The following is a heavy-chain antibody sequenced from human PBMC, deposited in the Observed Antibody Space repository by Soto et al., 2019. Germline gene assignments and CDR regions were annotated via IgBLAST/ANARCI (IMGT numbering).Heavy chain of an antibody. J-gene: IGHJ6*02. D-gene: IGHD4-17*01. Sequence: SVKVSCKASGGSLSNYGIIWVRQAPGQGLEWMGGIIPVFGTANYAQKFQGRVTITADESTNIVYMDVTSLRSEDTAVYYCARGDATKIVVTTYYAMDVWGQGTTVTVSS. CDR3: ARGDATKIVVTTYYAMDV. CDR2: IIPVFGTA. CDR1: GGSLSNYG. V-gene: IGHV1-69*13.